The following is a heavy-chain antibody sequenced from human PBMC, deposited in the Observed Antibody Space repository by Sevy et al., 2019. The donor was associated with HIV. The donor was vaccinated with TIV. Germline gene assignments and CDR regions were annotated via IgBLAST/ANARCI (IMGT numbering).Heavy chain of an antibody. V-gene: IGHV1-18*04. CDR3: ATYPRGMRAFES. Sequence: ASVKVSCKASGYTFTNYGISWVRQAPGQGLEWMGWISSYNGNTNYGQKFRGRVTMTTDKSTTTAYMELRSLRSDDTAVYYCATYPRGMRAFESWGLGTLVTDSS. CDR2: ISSYNGNT. J-gene: IGHJ4*02. CDR1: GYTFTNYG. D-gene: IGHD3-16*01.